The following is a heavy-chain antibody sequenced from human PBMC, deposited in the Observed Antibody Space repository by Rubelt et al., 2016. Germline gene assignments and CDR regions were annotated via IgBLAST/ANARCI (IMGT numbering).Heavy chain of an antibody. Sequence: EVQLVQSGAEVKKPGESLKISCKGSGYSFYTYWIGWVRQMSGKGLEWMGRIDPSDSYTNYSASFQGHVTFSADEAIGTAYRQGSGLTAAETAMYYGTREMDGLGGRGQGTTVTVS. CDR2: IDPSDSYT. V-gene: IGHV5-10-1*01. D-gene: IGHD3/OR15-3a*01. CDR3: TREMDGLGG. CDR1: GYSFYTYW. J-gene: IGHJ6*02.